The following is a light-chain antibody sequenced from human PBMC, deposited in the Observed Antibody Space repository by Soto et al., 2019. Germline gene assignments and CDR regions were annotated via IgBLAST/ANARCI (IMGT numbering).Light chain of an antibody. CDR1: QSVSSN. Sequence: EIVMTQSPATLSVSPGERATLSCRASQSVSSNLAWYQQKPGQAPRLLIYDASTRATGIPARFSGSGSGTEYTLTNNSLQSEDYAVYYCQQYNNGPPWTFGQGTKVEIK. J-gene: IGKJ1*01. V-gene: IGKV3-15*01. CDR3: QQYNNGPPWT. CDR2: DAS.